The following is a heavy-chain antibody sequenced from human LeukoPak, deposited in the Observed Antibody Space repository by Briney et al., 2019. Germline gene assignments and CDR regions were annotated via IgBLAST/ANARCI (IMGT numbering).Heavy chain of an antibody. V-gene: IGHV3-30*02. J-gene: IGHJ6*03. CDR2: IRYDGTNK. CDR3: AKDGLYYYYYYMDV. CDR1: GFTFSSYG. Sequence: GGSLRLSCAASGFTFSSYGMHWVRQAPGKGLEWVAFIRYDGTNKYYADSVKGRFTISRDNSKNTLYLQMNSLRAEDTVVYYCAKDGLYYYYYYMDVWGKGTTVTVSS.